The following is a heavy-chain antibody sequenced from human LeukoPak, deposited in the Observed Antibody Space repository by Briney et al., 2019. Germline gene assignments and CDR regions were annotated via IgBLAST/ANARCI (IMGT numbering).Heavy chain of an antibody. CDR3: ARESDVDTAMFVYYFDY. CDR2: IIPIFGTA. V-gene: IGHV1-69*13. Sequence: GASVKVSCKASGGTFSSYAISWVRQAPGQGFEWMGGIIPIFGTANYAQKFQGRVTITADESTSTAYMELSSLRSEDTAVYYCARESDVDTAMFVYYFDYWGQGTLVTVSS. D-gene: IGHD5-18*01. J-gene: IGHJ4*02. CDR1: GGTFSSYA.